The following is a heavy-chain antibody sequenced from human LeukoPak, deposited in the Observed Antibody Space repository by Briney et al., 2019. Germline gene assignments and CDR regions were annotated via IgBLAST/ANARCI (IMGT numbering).Heavy chain of an antibody. V-gene: IGHV1-8*01. CDR3: ARGHRYSGSSPTHY. CDR1: GYTFTSYD. CDR2: MNPNSGNT. Sequence: ASVKVSCKDSGYTFTSYDINWVRQATGQGLEWMGWMNPNSGNTGYAQKFQGRVTMTRNTSISTAYMELSSLRSEDTAVYYCARGHRYSGSSPTHYWGQGTLVTVSS. J-gene: IGHJ4*02. D-gene: IGHD1-26*01.